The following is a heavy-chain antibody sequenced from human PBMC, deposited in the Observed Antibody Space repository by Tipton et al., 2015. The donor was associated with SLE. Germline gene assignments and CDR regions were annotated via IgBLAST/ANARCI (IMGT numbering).Heavy chain of an antibody. CDR1: GGSISSSSYY. J-gene: IGHJ4*02. CDR2: IYYSGST. V-gene: IGHV4-39*01. CDR3: DFWRGYYGFDY. D-gene: IGHD3-3*01. Sequence: TLSLTCTVSGGSISSSSYYWGWIRQPPGKGLEWIGSIYYSGSTYYNPSLKSRVTISVDTSKNQFSLKLSSVYYCARHEKYYDFWRGYYGFDYWGQGTLVTVSS.